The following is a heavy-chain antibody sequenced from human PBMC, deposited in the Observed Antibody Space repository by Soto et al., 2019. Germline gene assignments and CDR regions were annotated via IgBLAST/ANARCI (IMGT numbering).Heavy chain of an antibody. V-gene: IGHV4-39*01. Sequence: QLQLQESGPGLVKPSETLSLTCTVSGGSISSSSYYWGWIRQPPGKGLEWMGSIYSSGTTYYNPSLKSRVTISVDTSKNQCSLKLSSVTAADTAVYYCARQGGYGDYVWYFDLWGRGTLVTVSS. CDR2: IYSSGTT. CDR3: ARQGGYGDYVWYFDL. D-gene: IGHD4-17*01. J-gene: IGHJ2*01. CDR1: GGSISSSSYY.